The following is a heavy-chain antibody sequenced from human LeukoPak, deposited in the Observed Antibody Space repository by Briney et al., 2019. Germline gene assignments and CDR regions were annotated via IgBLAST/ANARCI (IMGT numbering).Heavy chain of an antibody. CDR1: GVTFSSYT. CDR3: ARGMADYFDY. J-gene: IGHJ4*02. V-gene: IGHV3-21*01. D-gene: IGHD5-24*01. Sequence: GSLRPSCAASGVTFSSYTMNWVRQTPGKRLEWVSSITSSSYIYYAASVKGLFTIARDNAKNSLYLQMNSLRAEDTVVYYCARGMADYFDYWGQGTLVTVSS. CDR2: ITSSSYI.